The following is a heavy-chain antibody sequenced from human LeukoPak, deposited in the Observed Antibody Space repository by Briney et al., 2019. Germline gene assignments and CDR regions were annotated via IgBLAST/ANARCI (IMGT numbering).Heavy chain of an antibody. J-gene: IGHJ3*02. CDR2: INPNSGGT. CDR1: GYTFTGYY. Sequence: ASVKVSCKASGYTFTGYYMHWVRQAPGQGLEWMGWINPNSGGTNYAQKFQGRVTMTRVTSISTAYMELSRLRSDDTAVYYCARDADGYNSGAFDIWGQGTMVTVSS. V-gene: IGHV1-2*02. CDR3: ARDADGYNSGAFDI. D-gene: IGHD5-24*01.